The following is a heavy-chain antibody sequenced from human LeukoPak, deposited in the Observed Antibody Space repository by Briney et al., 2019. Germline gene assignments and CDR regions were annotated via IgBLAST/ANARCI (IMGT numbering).Heavy chain of an antibody. V-gene: IGHV3-21*01. D-gene: IGHD5-18*01. CDR2: ISGSGDYT. J-gene: IGHJ4*02. CDR3: ARVVSGYSYGFFDY. Sequence: GGSLRLSCAASGFTFTTYSINWVRQAPGKGLEWVSSISGSGDYTSYAHSVKGRFTISRDNAKDSLYLQMNTLRSEDTAVYYCARVVSGYSYGFFDYWGQGTPVTVSS. CDR1: GFTFTTYS.